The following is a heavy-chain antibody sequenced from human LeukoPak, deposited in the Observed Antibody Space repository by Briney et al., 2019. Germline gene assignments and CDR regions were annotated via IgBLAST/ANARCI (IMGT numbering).Heavy chain of an antibody. CDR2: INAGNGNT. CDR3: ARDRGSSGWYVY. D-gene: IGHD6-19*01. Sequence: ASVKVSCKASGYTFTSYAMHWVRQAPGQRLEWMGWINAGNGNTKYSQKFQGRVTITRDTSASTAYMELSRLRSDDTAVYYCARDRGSSGWYVYWGQGTLVTVSS. V-gene: IGHV1-3*01. CDR1: GYTFTSYA. J-gene: IGHJ4*02.